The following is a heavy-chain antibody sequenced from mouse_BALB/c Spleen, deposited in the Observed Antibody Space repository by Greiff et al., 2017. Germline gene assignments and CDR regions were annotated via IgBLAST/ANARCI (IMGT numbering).Heavy chain of an antibody. CDR2: IWAGGST. D-gene: IGHD2-1*01. Sequence: AQLQQSGPGLVAPSQSLSITCTVSGFSLTSYGVHWVRQPPGKGLEWLGVIWAGGSTNYNSALMSRLSISKDNSKSQVFLKMNSLQTDDTAMYYCARDEKLLYFDYWGQGTTLTVSS. CDR3: ARDEKLLYFDY. V-gene: IGHV2-9*02. CDR1: GFSLTSYG. J-gene: IGHJ2*01.